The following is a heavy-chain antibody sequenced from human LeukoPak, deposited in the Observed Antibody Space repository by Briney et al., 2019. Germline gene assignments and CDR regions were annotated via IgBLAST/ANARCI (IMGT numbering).Heavy chain of an antibody. D-gene: IGHD6-13*01. V-gene: IGHV3-33*06. CDR2: IWHDGSYI. CDR1: GFTFSYYG. Sequence: GGSLRLSCAASGFTFSYYGMHWVRQAPGKGLDWVAVIWHDGSYIYYADSVKVRFTISRDNSKNTVYLQMNSLRVEDTARYSSAKVVQYTASTGTGLDYWGQGTLVTVSS. CDR3: AKVVQYTASTGTGLDY. J-gene: IGHJ4*02.